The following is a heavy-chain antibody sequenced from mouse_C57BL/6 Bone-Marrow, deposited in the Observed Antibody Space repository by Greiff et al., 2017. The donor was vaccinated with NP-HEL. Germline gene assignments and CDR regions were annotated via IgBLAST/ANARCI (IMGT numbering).Heavy chain of an antibody. CDR1: GYTFTSYG. CDR2: IYPRSGNT. D-gene: IGHD1-1*01. Sequence: QVQLKESGAELARPGASVKLSCKASGYTFTSYGISWVKQRTGQGLEWIGEIYPRSGNTYYNEKFKGKATLTADKSSSTAYMELRSLTSEDSAVYFCARSGNQYYYGSSWAWFAYWGQGTLVTVSA. V-gene: IGHV1-81*01. J-gene: IGHJ3*01. CDR3: ARSGNQYYYGSSWAWFAY.